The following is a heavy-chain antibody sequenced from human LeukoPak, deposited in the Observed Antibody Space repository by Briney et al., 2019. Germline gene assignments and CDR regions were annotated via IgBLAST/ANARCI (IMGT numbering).Heavy chain of an antibody. CDR1: GGSISSSSYY. J-gene: IGHJ4*02. CDR2: IYYSGST. CDR3: ARRPTMVRGVEAYYFDY. Sequence: SETLSLTCTVSGGSISSSSYYWGWIRQPPGKGLEWIGGIYYSGSTYYNPSLKSRVTISVDTSKNQFSLKLSSVTAADTAVYYCARRPTMVRGVEAYYFDYWGQGTLVTVSS. V-gene: IGHV4-39*01. D-gene: IGHD3-10*01.